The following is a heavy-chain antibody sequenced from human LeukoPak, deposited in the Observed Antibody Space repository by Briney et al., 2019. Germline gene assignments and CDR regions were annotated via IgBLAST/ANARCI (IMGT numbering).Heavy chain of an antibody. J-gene: IGHJ6*02. D-gene: IGHD4-11*01. Sequence: GGSLRLSCAASGFTFSSYAMSWVRQAPGKGLEWVSAISGSGGSTYYADSVKGRFTISRDNSKNTLYLQMNSLRAEDTAVYYCAKVVYSNQMELYYGMDVWGQGTTVTVSS. V-gene: IGHV3-23*01. CDR3: AKVVYSNQMELYYGMDV. CDR1: GFTFSSYA. CDR2: ISGSGGST.